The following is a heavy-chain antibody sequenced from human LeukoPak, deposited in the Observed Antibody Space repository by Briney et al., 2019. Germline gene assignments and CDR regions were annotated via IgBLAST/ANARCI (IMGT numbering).Heavy chain of an antibody. CDR2: ISTSSSAI. CDR1: GFTFSKYS. V-gene: IGHV3-48*02. J-gene: IGHJ4*02. Sequence: GGSLRLSCAASGFTFSKYSMNWVRQAPGQGLEWVSYISTSSSAIYYADSVKGRFTISRDNAKNSLSLQMPSLRNEDTDVYSCARHSSAGRFPFDYWGQGTLATVSS. CDR3: ARHSSAGRFPFDY. D-gene: IGHD6-13*01.